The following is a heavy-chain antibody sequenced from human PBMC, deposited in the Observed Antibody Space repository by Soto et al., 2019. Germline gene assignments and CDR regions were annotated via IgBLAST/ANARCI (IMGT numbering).Heavy chain of an antibody. CDR3: ATWRRHYFDY. Sequence: SWTLSLSCAVSGGSISSSNWWIWVRQPSGKGLEWIGEIYHSGSTNYNPSLKSRVTISVDKSKNQFSLKLSSVTAADTAAYYCATWRRHYFDYWGQGIMDTVSS. D-gene: IGHD3-3*01. V-gene: IGHV4-4*02. CDR2: IYHSGST. J-gene: IGHJ4*02. CDR1: GGSISSSNW.